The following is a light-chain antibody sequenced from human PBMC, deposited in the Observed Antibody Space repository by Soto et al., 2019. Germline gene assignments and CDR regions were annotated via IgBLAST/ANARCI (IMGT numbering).Light chain of an antibody. V-gene: IGKV1-16*02. Sequence: DIQMTQSPSSLSASVGDTVTITCLASQDINIYLAWFQQRPGRAPRSLISAASTLQSGVPSKFSGSGSGTEFTLTINSLQAEDCAVYYCQQYYNWPRTFGQGTRLEIK. CDR1: QDINIY. CDR3: QQYYNWPRT. J-gene: IGKJ5*01. CDR2: AAS.